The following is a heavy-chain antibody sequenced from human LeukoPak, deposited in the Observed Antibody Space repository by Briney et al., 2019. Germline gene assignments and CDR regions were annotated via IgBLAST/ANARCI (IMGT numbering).Heavy chain of an antibody. J-gene: IGHJ6*03. CDR1: GYTFTSYG. V-gene: IGHV1-18*01. CDR2: ISAYNGNT. CDR3: AGFNYYESSGYSPNIDV. D-gene: IGHD3-22*01. Sequence: ASVKVSCKASGYTFTSYGISWVRQAPGQGLEWMGWISAYNGNTNYAQKFQGRVTMTTDTSTSTAYMELRRLRSDDTAVYYCAGFNYYESSGYSPNIDVWGKGTTVTISS.